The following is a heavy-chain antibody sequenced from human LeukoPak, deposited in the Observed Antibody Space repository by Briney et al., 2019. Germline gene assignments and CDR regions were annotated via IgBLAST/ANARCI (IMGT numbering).Heavy chain of an antibody. CDR1: GGSISSSSYY. CDR2: IYYSGST. V-gene: IGHV4-39*07. Sequence: SETLSLTCTVSGGSISSSSYYWGWIRQPPGKGLEWIGSIYYSGSTYYNPSLKSRVTISVDTSKNQFSLKLSSVTAADTAVYYCARGGKQRGVRVLDYWGQGTLVTVSS. CDR3: ARGGKQRGVRVLDY. D-gene: IGHD3-3*01. J-gene: IGHJ4*02.